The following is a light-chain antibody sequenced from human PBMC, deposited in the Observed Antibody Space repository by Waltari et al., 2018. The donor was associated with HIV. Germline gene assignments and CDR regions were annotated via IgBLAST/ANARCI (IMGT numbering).Light chain of an antibody. Sequence: SYELTQPPSVSVSPGQTARITCSGAALPQNSAFWYPPRPGHAPLLVIYKDSERPSGIPERFSGSSSGTTVTLTISGVQAEDEADYYCQSADSSNTYVFGTGTKVTVL. CDR1: ALPQNS. V-gene: IGLV3-25*03. J-gene: IGLJ1*01. CDR3: QSADSSNTYV. CDR2: KDS.